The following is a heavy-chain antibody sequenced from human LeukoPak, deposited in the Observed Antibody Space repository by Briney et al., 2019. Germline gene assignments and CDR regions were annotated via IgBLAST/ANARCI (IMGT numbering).Heavy chain of an antibody. Sequence: GGSLRLSCAASGFSFDGYGMHWVRQAPGGGLEWLAVIWYDGSKKYYADSVKGRFTISRDNSVNTLYLEMNSLRAEDTAVYYCAREGSGSYYVDYWGQGTLVTVSS. D-gene: IGHD1-26*01. CDR1: GFSFDGYG. CDR3: AREGSGSYYVDY. J-gene: IGHJ4*02. V-gene: IGHV3-33*01. CDR2: IWYDGSKK.